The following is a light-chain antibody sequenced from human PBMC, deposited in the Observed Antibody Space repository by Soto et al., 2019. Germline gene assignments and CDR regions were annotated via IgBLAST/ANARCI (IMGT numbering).Light chain of an antibody. CDR3: SSYTSSNTWV. CDR1: SSDVGDYNY. Sequence: QSALTQPASVSGSPGQSSTISCTGTSSDVGDYNYVSWYQQHPGKAPKLMIYEVSNRPSGVSNRFSGSKSGNTASLTISGLQAEDEADYYCSSYTSSNTWVFGGGTKVTVL. J-gene: IGLJ3*02. V-gene: IGLV2-14*01. CDR2: EVS.